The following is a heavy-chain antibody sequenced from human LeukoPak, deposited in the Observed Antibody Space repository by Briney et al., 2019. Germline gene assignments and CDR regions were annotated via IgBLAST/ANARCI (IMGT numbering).Heavy chain of an antibody. CDR3: ARGKGTRIAAAGSRNYYYYMDV. D-gene: IGHD6-13*01. CDR1: GGPFSGYY. CDR2: INHSGST. Sequence: PSETLSLTCAVYGGPFSGYYWSWIRQPPGKGLEWIGEINHSGSTNYNPSLKSRVTISVDTSKNQFSLKLSSVTAADTAVYYCARGKGTRIAAAGSRNYYYYMDVWGKGTTVTVSS. V-gene: IGHV4-34*01. J-gene: IGHJ6*03.